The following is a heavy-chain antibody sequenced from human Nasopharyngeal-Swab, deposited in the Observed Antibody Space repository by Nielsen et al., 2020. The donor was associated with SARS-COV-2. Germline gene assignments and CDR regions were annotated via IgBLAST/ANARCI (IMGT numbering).Heavy chain of an antibody. CDR2: ISGSGGST. J-gene: IGHJ4*02. V-gene: IGHV3-23*01. CDR1: GFTFSSYA. Sequence: GGSLRLSCAASGFTFSSYAMSWVRQAPGKGLEWVSAISGSGGSTYYADSVKGRFTISRDNSKNTLYLQMNSLRAEDTAVYYCAKDPEYYYDSSSDYWGQGTLVTVSS. D-gene: IGHD3-22*01. CDR3: AKDPEYYYDSSSDY.